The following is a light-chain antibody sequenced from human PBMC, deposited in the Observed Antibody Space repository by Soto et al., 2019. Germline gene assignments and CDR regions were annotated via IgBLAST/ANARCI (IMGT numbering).Light chain of an antibody. CDR1: QSVSSNY. Sequence: EIVLTQSPGTLSLSPGERATLSCRASQSVSSNYLAWHQQKPGQAPRLLIYGASSRATGIPDRFSGSGSGTDFTLTISRLEPEDFAVYYCQQEDSSPLTFGGGTKVEIK. J-gene: IGKJ4*01. V-gene: IGKV3-20*01. CDR3: QQEDSSPLT. CDR2: GAS.